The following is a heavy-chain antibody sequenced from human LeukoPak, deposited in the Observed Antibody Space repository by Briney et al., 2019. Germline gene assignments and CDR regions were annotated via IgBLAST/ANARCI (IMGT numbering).Heavy chain of an antibody. CDR1: GGSISSSSYY. J-gene: IGHJ4*02. CDR2: IYYSGNT. Sequence: SETLSLTCTVSGGSISSSSYYWGWIRQPPGKGLEWIGSIYYSGNTYYNPSLKSRVTISVDTSKNQFSLKLNSVTAADTAVYYCARHFRTVGDDYWGQGTLVTVSS. V-gene: IGHV4-39*01. D-gene: IGHD3-16*01. CDR3: ARHFRTVGDDY.